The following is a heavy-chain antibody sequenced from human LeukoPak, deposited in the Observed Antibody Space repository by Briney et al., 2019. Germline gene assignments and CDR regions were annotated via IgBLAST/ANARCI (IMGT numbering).Heavy chain of an antibody. CDR1: GFTFSSYA. Sequence: PGGSLRLSCAASGFTFSSYAMHWVRQAPGKGLEWVAVISYDGSNKYYADSVKGRFTISRDNSKNTLYLQMNSLRAEDTAVYYCASLDQPNYWAQEPWATVSS. CDR3: ASLDQPNY. J-gene: IGHJ4*02. CDR2: ISYDGSNK. V-gene: IGHV3-30-3*01.